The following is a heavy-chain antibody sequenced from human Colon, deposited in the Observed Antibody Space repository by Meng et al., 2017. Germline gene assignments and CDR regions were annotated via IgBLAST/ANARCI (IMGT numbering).Heavy chain of an antibody. J-gene: IGHJ4*02. V-gene: IGHV4-34*10. CDR1: GGAFRDYY. CDR2: INDSGST. D-gene: IGHD4-23*01. Sequence: QVQLQESGPGLVKPSETLSLTCAVYGGAFRDYYWSWFRQTPGKGLEWIGDINDSGSTNSNPSLKSRVTMSVDTIKKQFSLTLNSVTAADTAVYYCARGWLLSPPFYFDFWGQGILVTVSS. CDR3: ARGWLLSPPFYFDF.